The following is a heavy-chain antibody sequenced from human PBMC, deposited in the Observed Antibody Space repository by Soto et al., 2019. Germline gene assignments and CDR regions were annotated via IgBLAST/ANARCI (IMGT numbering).Heavy chain of an antibody. D-gene: IGHD6-13*01. CDR3: ARTYSSSWSPFDY. Sequence: QVQLQQWGAGLLKPSETLSLTCAVYGGSFSGYYWSWIRQPPGKGLEWIGEINQSGSTNYNPSLKSRVTISVDTSKNQFSLKLSSVTAADTAVYYCARTYSSSWSPFDYCGQGTLVTVSS. CDR1: GGSFSGYY. CDR2: INQSGST. V-gene: IGHV4-34*01. J-gene: IGHJ4*02.